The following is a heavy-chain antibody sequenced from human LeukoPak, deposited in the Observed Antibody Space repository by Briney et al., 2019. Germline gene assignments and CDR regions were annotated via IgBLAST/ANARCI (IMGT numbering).Heavy chain of an antibody. D-gene: IGHD1-26*01. CDR2: INPSDGAT. CDR1: GYTFTMYY. Sequence: ASVKVSCKASGYTFTMYYIHWVRQAPGQGLEWMGMINPSDGATTYAQRFQGRVTMTRDMSTTTVYVDLRSLRSEDTAVYFCARERRGGLSGSLGGLFASYNTYYYMDVWGRGTTVTVSS. J-gene: IGHJ6*03. CDR3: ARERRGGLSGSLGGLFASYNTYYYMDV. V-gene: IGHV1-46*01.